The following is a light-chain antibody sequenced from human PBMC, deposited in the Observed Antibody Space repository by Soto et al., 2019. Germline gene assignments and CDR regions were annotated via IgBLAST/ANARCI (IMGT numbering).Light chain of an antibody. V-gene: IGKV1-12*01. Sequence: DIQMTQSPSFMSASVGDRVTVTCRASQAINRWLAWYQQKPGKAPKLLIYTTSTLASGVPSRFSGSGSGTDFTLTISSLQPEDFATYYCQQANTFPITFGQGTRLEIK. CDR1: QAINRW. CDR2: TTS. CDR3: QQANTFPIT. J-gene: IGKJ5*01.